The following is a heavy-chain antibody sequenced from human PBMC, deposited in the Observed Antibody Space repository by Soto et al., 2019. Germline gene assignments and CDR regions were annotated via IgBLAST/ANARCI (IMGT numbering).Heavy chain of an antibody. CDR2: IFYSGST. D-gene: IGHD1-26*01. CDR3: ARDIGGASDL. Sequence: SETLSLTCTGSGGSIKNYHWSWIRQPPGKGLEWIGYIFYSGSTNYNPSLRSRVTISVDTSKNQFSLKLSSVTAGDSAVYCYARDIGGASDLWGQGTTVTVSS. J-gene: IGHJ3*01. CDR1: GGSIKNYH. V-gene: IGHV4-59*01.